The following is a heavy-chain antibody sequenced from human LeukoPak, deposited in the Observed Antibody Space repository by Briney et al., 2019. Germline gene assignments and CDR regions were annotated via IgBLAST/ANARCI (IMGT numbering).Heavy chain of an antibody. CDR3: ARASQSHRSGSYPAN. V-gene: IGHV3-21*01. Sequence: PGGSLRLSCAASGFTFSSYSMNWVRQAPGKGLEWVSSISSSSSYTYYADSVKGRFTISRDNAKNSLYLQMNSLRAEDTAVYYCARASQSHRSGSYPANWGQGTLVTVSS. CDR1: GFTFSSYS. D-gene: IGHD1-26*01. CDR2: ISSSSSYT. J-gene: IGHJ4*02.